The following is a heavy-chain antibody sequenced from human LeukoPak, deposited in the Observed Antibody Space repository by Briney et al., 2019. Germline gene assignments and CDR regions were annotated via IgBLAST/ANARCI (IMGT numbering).Heavy chain of an antibody. CDR2: INHSGST. V-gene: IGHV4-38-2*02. CDR3: ARGTSGWYGGDLDY. CDR1: GYSISSDYY. Sequence: PSETLSLTCTVSGYSISSDYYWGWMWQPPGKGLEWIGEINHSGSTNYNPSLKSRVTISVDTSKNQFSLKLSSVTAADTAVYYCARGTSGWYGGDLDYWGQGTLVTVSS. D-gene: IGHD6-19*01. J-gene: IGHJ4*02.